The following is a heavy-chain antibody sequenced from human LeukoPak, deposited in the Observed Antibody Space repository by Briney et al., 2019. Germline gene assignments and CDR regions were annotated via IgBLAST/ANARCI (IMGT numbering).Heavy chain of an antibody. D-gene: IGHD3-10*02. CDR1: GFIFSTYW. J-gene: IGHJ6*04. CDR3: AELGITMIGGV. V-gene: IGHV3-48*04. Sequence: GGSLRLSCAASGFIFSTYWMSWVRQAPGKGLEWVSYISSSGSTIYYADSVKGRFTISRDNAKNSLYLQMNSLRAEDTAVYYCAELGITMIGGVWGKGTTVTISS. CDR2: ISSSGSTI.